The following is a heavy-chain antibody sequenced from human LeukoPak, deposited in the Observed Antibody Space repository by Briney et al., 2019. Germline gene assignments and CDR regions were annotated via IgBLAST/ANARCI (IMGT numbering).Heavy chain of an antibody. V-gene: IGHV3-21*01. D-gene: IGHD4-11*01. CDR2: ISSTCTYI. J-gene: IGHJ4*02. Sequence: GESLRLSCAPSGFTFSSSTFGSYTMNWVRQAPGKGLEWVSSISSTCTYIYYTDSVKGRFTISRDIANSLLYLQMNSLRADDTAVYYCARDLDYSTGFDYWGQGTLVTVSS. CDR3: ARDLDYSTGFDY. CDR1: GFTFSSSTFGSYT.